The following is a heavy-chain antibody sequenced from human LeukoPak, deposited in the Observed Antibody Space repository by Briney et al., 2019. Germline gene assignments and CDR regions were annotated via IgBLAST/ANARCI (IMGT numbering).Heavy chain of an antibody. Sequence: GGSLRLSCAASGFTFSSYSMNWVRQAPGKGLEWVSSISSSSYIYYADSVKGRFTISRDNAKNSLYLQMNSLRAEDTAVYYCAGEIAARGFDYWGQGTLVTVSS. CDR3: AGEIAARGFDY. J-gene: IGHJ4*02. D-gene: IGHD6-6*01. V-gene: IGHV3-21*01. CDR1: GFTFSSYS. CDR2: ISSSSYI.